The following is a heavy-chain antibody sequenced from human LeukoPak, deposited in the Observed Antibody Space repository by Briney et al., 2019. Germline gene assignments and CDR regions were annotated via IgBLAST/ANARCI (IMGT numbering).Heavy chain of an antibody. Sequence: SETLSLTCTVSGGSISSYYWSWVRQPPGKGLEWIGYIYYSGGTNYNPSLKSRVTISVDTSKNQFSLKLSSVTAADTAVYYCAKWITGDHWYFDLWGRGTLVTVSS. CDR3: AKWITGDHWYFDL. CDR1: GGSISSYY. CDR2: IYYSGGT. J-gene: IGHJ2*01. V-gene: IGHV4-59*08. D-gene: IGHD7-27*01.